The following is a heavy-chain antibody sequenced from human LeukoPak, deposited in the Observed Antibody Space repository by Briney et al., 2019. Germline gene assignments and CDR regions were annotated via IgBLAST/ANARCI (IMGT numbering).Heavy chain of an antibody. J-gene: IGHJ6*02. CDR3: ARAVPAAIYYYGMDV. D-gene: IGHD2-2*01. V-gene: IGHV3-53*04. CDR1: GFTVSSNY. Sequence: GGSLRLSCAASGFTVSSNYMSWVRQAPGKGLEWVSVIYSGGSTYYADSVKGRFTISRHNSKNTLYLQMNSLRVEDTAVYYCARAVPAAIYYYGMDVWGQGTTVTVSS. CDR2: IYSGGST.